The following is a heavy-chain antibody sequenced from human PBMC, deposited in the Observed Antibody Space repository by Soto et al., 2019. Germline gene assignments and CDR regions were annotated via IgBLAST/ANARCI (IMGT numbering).Heavy chain of an antibody. CDR3: ARGAAVVTTIPRYGLDV. V-gene: IGHV1-2*02. J-gene: IGHJ6*02. D-gene: IGHD2-21*02. CDR1: GYTFSDYY. CDR2: INPNRGFT. Sequence: QVQLVQSEAEVKKPGASLRVSCKTSGYTFSDYYIHWLRQAPGQGPEWMGWINPNRGFTKFSQKFQGRVTMTTDTSINTVYMDLTSLMSDDTAVYYCARGAAVVTTIPRYGLDVWGQGTTVTVSS.